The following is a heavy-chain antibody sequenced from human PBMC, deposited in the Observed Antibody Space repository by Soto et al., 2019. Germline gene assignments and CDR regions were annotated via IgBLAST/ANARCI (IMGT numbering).Heavy chain of an antibody. CDR3: VRGRGGD. V-gene: IGHV3-11*06. Sequence: QAQLVESGGDLVQPGGSLRLSCAASGFTFSDYYMTWIRQAPGKGLEWISYISNSGTYTNYADSVKARFTISRDNAKNSLYLRMTGLRAEDTAVYYCVRGRGGDWGQGTLVTVSS. CDR1: GFTFSDYY. CDR2: ISNSGTYT. J-gene: IGHJ4*02. D-gene: IGHD3-10*01.